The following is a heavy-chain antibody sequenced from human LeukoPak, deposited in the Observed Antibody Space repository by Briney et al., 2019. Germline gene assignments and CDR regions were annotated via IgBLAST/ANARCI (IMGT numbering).Heavy chain of an antibody. CDR2: IYYSGST. D-gene: IGHD6-13*01. CDR3: ARGALRYSSSWTHKSYYFDY. CDR1: GGSISSSSYY. V-gene: IGHV4-39*01. J-gene: IGHJ4*02. Sequence: PSEPLSLTCTVSGGSISSSSYYWGWIREPPGKGLVWIGSIYYSGSTYYNPSLKSRVTISVDTPKNQFSLKLSSVTAADTAVYYCARGALRYSSSWTHKSYYFDYWGQGTLVTVSS.